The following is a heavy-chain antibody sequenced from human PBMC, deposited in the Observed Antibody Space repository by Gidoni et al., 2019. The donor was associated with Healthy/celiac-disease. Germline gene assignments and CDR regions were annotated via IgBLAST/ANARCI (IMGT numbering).Heavy chain of an antibody. V-gene: IGHV3-30*02. J-gene: IGHJ3*02. CDR2: IRYDGSNK. CDR3: AKDGDFGVVKGADDAFDI. D-gene: IGHD3-3*01. Sequence: QVQLVESGGGVVQHGGSLRLPCAASGFPFSSYGMHWVRQAPGKGLEWVAFIRYDGSNKYYADSVKGRFTISRDNSKNTLYLQMNSLRAEDTAVYYCAKDGDFGVVKGADDAFDIWGQGTMVTVSS. CDR1: GFPFSSYG.